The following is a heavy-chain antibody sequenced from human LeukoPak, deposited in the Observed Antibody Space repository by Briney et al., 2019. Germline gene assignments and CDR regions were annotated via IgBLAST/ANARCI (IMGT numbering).Heavy chain of an antibody. CDR1: GFTFSPYS. CDR3: AKIRDPGIAAAGLDY. D-gene: IGHD6-13*01. Sequence: GGSLRLSCAASGFTFSPYSMNWVRQAPGKGLEWVSSISSNINYIYYADSVKGRFTISRDNAKNSLYLQMNSLRAEDTALYYCAKIRDPGIAAAGLDYWGQGTLVTVSS. V-gene: IGHV3-21*04. J-gene: IGHJ4*02. CDR2: ISSNINYI.